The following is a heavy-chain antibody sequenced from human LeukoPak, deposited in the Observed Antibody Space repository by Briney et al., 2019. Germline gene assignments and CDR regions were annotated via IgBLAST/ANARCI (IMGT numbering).Heavy chain of an antibody. J-gene: IGHJ5*02. D-gene: IGHD3-10*01. CDR1: GYIFTKHG. CDR3: VREGTNAGSYYFGGWFGP. CDR2: INAGNGDT. V-gene: IGHV1-3*01. Sequence: ASVNVSCKASGYIFTKHGMHWVRQAPGQRPEWMGWINAGNGDTKYSQKFQGRVSITRDTSASTAYMELSSLRSEDTAVYYRVREGTNAGSYYFGGWFGPWGQGTLVTVSS.